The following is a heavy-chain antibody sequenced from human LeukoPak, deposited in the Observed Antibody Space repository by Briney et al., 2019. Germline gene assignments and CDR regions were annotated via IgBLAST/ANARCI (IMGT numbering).Heavy chain of an antibody. V-gene: IGHV3-48*03. CDR2: ISSSGSTI. CDR3: AREGMELWLD. J-gene: IGHJ4*02. CDR1: GFTFSSYE. D-gene: IGHD5-18*01. Sequence: PGGSLRLSCAASGFTFSSYEVNWVRQAPGKGLEWVSYISSSGSTIYYADSVKGRFTISRDNAKNSLYLRMNSLRAEDTAVYYCAREGMELWLDWGQGTLVTVSS.